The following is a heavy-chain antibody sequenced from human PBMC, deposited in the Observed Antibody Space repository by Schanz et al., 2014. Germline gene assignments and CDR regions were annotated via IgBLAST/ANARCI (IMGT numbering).Heavy chain of an antibody. Sequence: QVQLVQSGAEVKKPGSSVKVSCKASGYTFTSYGMNWLRQAPGQGLEWMGWINPNSGETNYEQKFKGRVTLTSDTSISTAFMELSGLTSDDTATYFCARARYTGYDCSGYWGQGTLLIVSS. CDR1: GYTFTSYG. CDR2: INPNSGET. V-gene: IGHV1-2*02. D-gene: IGHD5-12*01. CDR3: ARARYTGYDCSGY. J-gene: IGHJ4*02.